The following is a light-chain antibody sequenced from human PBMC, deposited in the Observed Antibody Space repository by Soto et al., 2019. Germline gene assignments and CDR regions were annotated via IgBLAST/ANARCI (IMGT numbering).Light chain of an antibody. V-gene: IGLV2-14*03. CDR1: SSDVGGFNS. CDR2: DVV. J-gene: IGLJ1*01. Sequence: QSVLTQPASVSGSPGQSITISCTGTSSDVGGFNSVSWYQLRPGTAPKLILYDVVDRPSGVSYRFSGSKSGNTASLTISGLQAADEADYFCSSYTSTMTNVFASGTKVTV. CDR3: SSYTSTMTNV.